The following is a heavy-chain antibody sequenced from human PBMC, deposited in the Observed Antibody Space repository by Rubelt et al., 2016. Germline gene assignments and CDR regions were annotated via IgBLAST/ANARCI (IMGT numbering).Heavy chain of an antibody. CDR1: GGTFSSYA. V-gene: IGHV1-24*01. D-gene: IGHD4-17*01. CDR3: ATATVTTLGYYYGMDV. J-gene: IGHJ6*02. CDR2: FDPEDGET. Sequence: QVQLVQSGAEVKKPGSSVKVSCKASGGTFSSYAISWVRQAPGQGLEWMGGFDPEDGETIYAQKFQGRVTMTDDTATDTAYMELSSLRSDDTAGYYCATATVTTLGYYYGMDVWGQGTTVTVSS.